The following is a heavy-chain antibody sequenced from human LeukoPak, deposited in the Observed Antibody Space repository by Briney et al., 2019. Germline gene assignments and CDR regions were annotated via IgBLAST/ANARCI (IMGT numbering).Heavy chain of an antibody. J-gene: IGHJ3*02. Sequence: ASVKVSCKVSGYTVTELFMNWVRQAPGKGLEWMGGFDPEDGETIYAQKFQGRVTMTEDTSTDTAYMELSSLRSEDTAVHYCRGSPAAETYDAFDIWGQGTMVTVSS. D-gene: IGHD2-2*01. V-gene: IGHV1-24*01. CDR1: GYTVTELF. CDR2: FDPEDGET. CDR3: RGSPAAETYDAFDI.